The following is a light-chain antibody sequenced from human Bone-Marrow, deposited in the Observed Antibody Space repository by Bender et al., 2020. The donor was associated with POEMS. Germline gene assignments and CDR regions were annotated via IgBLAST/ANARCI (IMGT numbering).Light chain of an antibody. CDR1: DLGDKY. V-gene: IGLV3-1*01. J-gene: IGLJ2*01. Sequence: SYEVTQPPSVSVSPGQTASITCSGDDLGDKYVAWYQQKPGQSPVLVIYQDTKRPSGIPERFSGSNSGNTATLTISGTQAMDEADYYCHAWDTYSVIFGRGTKLTVL. CDR3: HAWDTYSVI. CDR2: QDT.